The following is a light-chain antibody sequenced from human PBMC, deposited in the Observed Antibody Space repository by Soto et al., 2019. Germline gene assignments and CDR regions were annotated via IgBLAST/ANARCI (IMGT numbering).Light chain of an antibody. Sequence: EIVLTQSPATLSLSPGERATLSCRASQSISSTYLAWYQQKPGQAPRLLIYGASNRATGIPDRFSGSGSGTDFTLTISRLGPEDFAVYYCQQYGSSRLTFGGGTKVDIK. CDR3: QQYGSSRLT. CDR2: GAS. CDR1: QSISSTY. J-gene: IGKJ4*01. V-gene: IGKV3-20*01.